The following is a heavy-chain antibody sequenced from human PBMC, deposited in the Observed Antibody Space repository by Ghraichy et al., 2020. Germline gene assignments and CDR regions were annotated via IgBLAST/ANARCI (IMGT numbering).Heavy chain of an antibody. D-gene: IGHD4-17*01. CDR1: GFTFDDYA. CDR3: AKGHDYGDYHGFDY. Sequence: GGSLRLSCAASGFTFDDYAMHWVRQAPGKGLEWVSGISWNSGSIGYADSVKGRFTISRDNAKNSLYLQMNSLRAEDTALYYCAKGHDYGDYHGFDYWGQGTLVTVSP. CDR2: ISWNSGSI. V-gene: IGHV3-9*01. J-gene: IGHJ4*02.